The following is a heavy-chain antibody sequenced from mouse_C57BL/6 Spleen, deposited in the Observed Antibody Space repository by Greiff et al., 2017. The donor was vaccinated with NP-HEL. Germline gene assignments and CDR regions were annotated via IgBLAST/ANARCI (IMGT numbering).Heavy chain of an antibody. J-gene: IGHJ2*01. CDR2: IDPNSGGT. CDR3: ARSGFITTAYDFDY. Sequence: QVQLKQPGAELVKPGASVKLSCKASGYNFTSYWMHWVKQRPGRGLEWIGRIDPNSGGTKYTEKFKSKATLTVDKPSSTAYMQLSSLTSEDAAVYYGARSGFITTAYDFDYWGQGTTLTVSS. V-gene: IGHV1-72*01. CDR1: GYNFTSYW. D-gene: IGHD1-1*01.